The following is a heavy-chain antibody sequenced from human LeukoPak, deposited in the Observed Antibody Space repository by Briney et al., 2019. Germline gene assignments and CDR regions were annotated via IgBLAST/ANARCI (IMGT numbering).Heavy chain of an antibody. CDR2: IIPIFGTA. CDR3: AREGDCGGDCASAAFDI. V-gene: IGHV1-69*06. J-gene: IGHJ3*02. CDR1: GYTFTGYY. Sequence: ASVKVSCKASGYTFTGYYMHWVRQAPGQGLEWMGGIIPIFGTANYAQKFQGRVTITADKSTSTAYMELSSLRSEDTAVYYCAREGDCGGDCASAAFDIWGQGTMVTVSS. D-gene: IGHD2-21*02.